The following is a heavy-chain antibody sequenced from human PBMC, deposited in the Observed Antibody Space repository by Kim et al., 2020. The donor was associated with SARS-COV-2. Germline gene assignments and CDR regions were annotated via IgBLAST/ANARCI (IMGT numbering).Heavy chain of an antibody. D-gene: IGHD2-2*01. CDR3: ARGARIVVVPAATGDFDY. CDR1: GYTFTGYY. V-gene: IGHV1-2*04. CDR2: INPNSGGT. Sequence: ASVKVSCKASGYTFTGYYMHWVRQAPGQGLEWMGWINPNSGGTNYAQKFQGWVTMTRDTSISTAYMELSRLRSDDTAVYYCARGARIVVVPAATGDFDYWGQGTLVTVSS. J-gene: IGHJ4*02.